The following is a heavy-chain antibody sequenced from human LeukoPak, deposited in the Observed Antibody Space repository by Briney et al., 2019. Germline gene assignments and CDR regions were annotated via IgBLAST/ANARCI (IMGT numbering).Heavy chain of an antibody. CDR3: ARTSGSYFDY. D-gene: IGHD1-26*01. J-gene: IGHJ4*02. V-gene: IGHV3-66*01. Sequence: GGSLRLSCAASRFTVSSNYMSWVRQAPGKGLEWVSVIYSGGSTYYADSVKGRFTISRDNSKNTLYLQMNSLRAEDTAVYYCARTSGSYFDYWGQGTLVTVSS. CDR2: IYSGGST. CDR1: RFTVSSNY.